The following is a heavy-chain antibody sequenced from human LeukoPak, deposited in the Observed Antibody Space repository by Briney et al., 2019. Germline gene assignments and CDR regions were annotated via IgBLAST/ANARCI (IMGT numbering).Heavy chain of an antibody. J-gene: IGHJ4*02. Sequence: GRSLRLSCAASGFTFSSYAMHWVRQAPGKGLEWVANIKQDGSEKYYVDSVKGRFTISRDNAKNSLYLQMNSLRAEDTAVYYCARNTYYYDSSGYWAYDYWGQGTLVTVSS. CDR1: GFTFSSYA. CDR3: ARNTYYYDSSGYWAYDY. CDR2: IKQDGSEK. V-gene: IGHV3-7*01. D-gene: IGHD3-22*01.